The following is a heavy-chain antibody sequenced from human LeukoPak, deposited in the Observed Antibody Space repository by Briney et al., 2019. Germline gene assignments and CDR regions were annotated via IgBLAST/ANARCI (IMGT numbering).Heavy chain of an antibody. CDR2: FSRSGPDT. V-gene: IGHV3-23*01. Sequence: GGSLRLSCAASGFTFNTFNMNWVRQAPGKGLEWVSTFSRSGPDTYYADSVKGRFTIFRDNSKNTLYLQMNSLRAEDTAVYYCAKGSLGSWYYFDYWGQGTLVTVSS. D-gene: IGHD6-13*01. J-gene: IGHJ4*02. CDR1: GFTFNTFN. CDR3: AKGSLGSWYYFDY.